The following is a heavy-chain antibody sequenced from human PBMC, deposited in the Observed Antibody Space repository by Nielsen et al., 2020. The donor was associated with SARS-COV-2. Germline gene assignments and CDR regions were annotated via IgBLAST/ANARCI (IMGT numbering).Heavy chain of an antibody. Sequence: GGSLRLSCAASGFTFSDHYMTWIRQTPGKGLEWISYITNTGAEYYADSVKGRFTISRDNAQSSLYLLMNSLRAEDTAVYYCARDYGELYFDYWGQGTLVTVSS. D-gene: IGHD3-10*01. V-gene: IGHV3-11*01. CDR3: ARDYGELYFDY. CDR1: GFTFSDHY. CDR2: ITNTGAE. J-gene: IGHJ4*02.